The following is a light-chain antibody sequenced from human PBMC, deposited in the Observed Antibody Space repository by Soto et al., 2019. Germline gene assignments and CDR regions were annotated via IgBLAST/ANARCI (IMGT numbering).Light chain of an antibody. CDR3: QQYNNGPPLT. J-gene: IGKJ4*02. CDR1: QSVSSN. CDR2: GAS. V-gene: IGKV3D-15*01. Sequence: EIVMTQSPATLSVSPGERATLSCRASQSVSSNLAWYQQKPGQAPRLLIYGASTRAPGIPARFSGSGSGTEFTLTISSRQSEDFAVYYCQQYNNGPPLTFGGGTKVEIK.